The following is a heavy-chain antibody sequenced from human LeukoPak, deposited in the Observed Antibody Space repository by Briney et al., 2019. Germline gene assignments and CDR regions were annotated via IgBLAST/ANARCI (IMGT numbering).Heavy chain of an antibody. V-gene: IGHV4-34*01. CDR3: ARGSYDFWSGYYRKYNWFDP. Sequence: SETLSLTCAVYGGSFSGYYWSWIRQPPGKGLEWIGEINHSGGTNYNPSLKSRVTISVDTSKNQFSLKLSSVTAADTAVYYCARGSYDFWSGYYRKYNWFDPWGQGTLVTVSS. J-gene: IGHJ5*02. CDR2: INHSGGT. D-gene: IGHD3-3*01. CDR1: GGSFSGYY.